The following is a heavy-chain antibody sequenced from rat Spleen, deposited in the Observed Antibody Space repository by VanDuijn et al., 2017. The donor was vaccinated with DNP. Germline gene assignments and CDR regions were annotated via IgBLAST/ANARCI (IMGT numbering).Heavy chain of an antibody. V-gene: IGHV2-41*01. CDR1: GFSLTRYN. CDR3: GRERERETLGYSSYVAY. Sequence: QVQLKESGPGLVQPSQTLSLTCTVAGFSLTRYNVNWVRQPPGKGLEWMGVIWNTGGTRYNPALKSRLSIVRDTSKSQVFLEMNNLPTEDTATYYCGRERERETLGYSSYVAYWGQGVMVTVSS. J-gene: IGHJ2*01. CDR2: IWNTGGT. D-gene: IGHD1-2*01.